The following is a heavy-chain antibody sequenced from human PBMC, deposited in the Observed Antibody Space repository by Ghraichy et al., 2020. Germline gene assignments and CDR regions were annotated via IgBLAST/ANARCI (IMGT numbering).Heavy chain of an antibody. J-gene: IGHJ6*02. V-gene: IGHV6-1*01. Sequence: SQTLSLTCAISGDSVSSNSAAWNWIRQSPSRGLEWLGRTYYRSKWYTDYAVSVKSRININPYTSKNQFSLQLNSVTPEDTAVYYCARDRIPASSNYDFWSGYRADYRMDVWGQGTTVTVSS. CDR2: TYYRSKWYT. D-gene: IGHD3-3*01. CDR1: GDSVSSNSAA. CDR3: ARDRIPASSNYDFWSGYRADYRMDV.